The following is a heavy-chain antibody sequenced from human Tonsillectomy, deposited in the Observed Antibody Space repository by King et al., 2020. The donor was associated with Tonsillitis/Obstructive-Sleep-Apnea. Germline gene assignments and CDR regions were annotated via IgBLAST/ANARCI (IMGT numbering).Heavy chain of an antibody. CDR2: ISSDETNK. V-gene: IGHV3-30*01. D-gene: IGHD5/OR15-5a*01. CDR1: GFSFSAYA. Sequence: HVKLVESGGGVVQPGRSLRLSCTASGFSFSAYAMNWVRQAPGKGLEWVAIISSDETNKYYADSVKGRFTISRDDSKDTLFLQMTSLIVEDTAVYYCARCFYDNGAHWFDPWGQGTLVTVSS. CDR3: ARCFYDNGAHWFDP. J-gene: IGHJ5*02.